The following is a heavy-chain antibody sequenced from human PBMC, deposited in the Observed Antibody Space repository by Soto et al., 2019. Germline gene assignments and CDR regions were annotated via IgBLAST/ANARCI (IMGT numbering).Heavy chain of an antibody. V-gene: IGHV3-23*01. D-gene: IGHD6-6*01. Sequence: EVQLLESGGGLVQPGGSLRLSCAASGFTFSSYAMSWVRQAPGKGLEWVSAISGSGGSTYYADSVKGRFTISRDNSKNALYLQMNSLRAEDTAVYYCAKGPNGVSSSSPYYYYYGMDVWGQGTTVTVSS. CDR2: ISGSGGST. J-gene: IGHJ6*02. CDR3: AKGPNGVSSSSPYYYYYGMDV. CDR1: GFTFSSYA.